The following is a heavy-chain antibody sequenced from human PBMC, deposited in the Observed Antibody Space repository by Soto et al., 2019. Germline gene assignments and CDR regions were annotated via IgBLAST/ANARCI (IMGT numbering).Heavy chain of an antibody. Sequence: QVRLQQWGAGLVRTSETLSLTCAVYVGSFNNYCWSWIRQPPGQGLEWIGEVCPGGRTNYSPTLRREVRMAVEGSKNQFPLRLTSVTVADTAVYYFARGDYGQYDAYNWFDPWGQGNLVIVAS. CDR3: ARGDYGQYDAYNWFDP. CDR2: VCPGGRT. V-gene: IGHV4-34*02. CDR1: VGSFNNYC. D-gene: IGHD3-10*01. J-gene: IGHJ5*02.